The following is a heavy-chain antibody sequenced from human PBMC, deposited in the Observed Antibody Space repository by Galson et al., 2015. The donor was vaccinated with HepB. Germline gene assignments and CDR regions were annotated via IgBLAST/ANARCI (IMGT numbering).Heavy chain of an antibody. CDR2: IIPSFGAP. CDR3: ARAKVYIDSGGYHYYYYYLDV. D-gene: IGHD3-22*01. V-gene: IGHV1-69*06. J-gene: IGHJ6*03. Sequence: SVKVSCKASGDTFSYAINWVRQAPGQGLGWMGGIIPSFGAPNYAQTFQDRVTITVDKSTSTAYMELNSLTSEDTAVYFCARAKVYIDSGGYHYYYYYLDVWGKGTPVTVTS. CDR1: GDTFSYA.